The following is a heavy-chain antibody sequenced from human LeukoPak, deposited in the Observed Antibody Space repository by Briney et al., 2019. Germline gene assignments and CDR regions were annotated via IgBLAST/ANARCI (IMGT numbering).Heavy chain of an antibody. Sequence: GGSLRLSCAASGFTFTSFAMSWVRQAPGKGLEWVSFIYSGGNTHYSDSVKGRFTISRDNSKNTLYLQMNSLRAEDTAIYYCARRAGEYSHPYDYWGQGTLVTVSS. D-gene: IGHD2-15*01. CDR3: ARRAGEYSHPYDY. V-gene: IGHV3-23*05. J-gene: IGHJ4*02. CDR2: IYSGGNT. CDR1: GFTFTSFA.